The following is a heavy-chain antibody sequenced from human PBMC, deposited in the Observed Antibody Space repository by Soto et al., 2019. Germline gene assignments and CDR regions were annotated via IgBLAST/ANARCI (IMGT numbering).Heavy chain of an antibody. D-gene: IGHD4-4*01. Sequence: PGGSLRLSCAASGFTFSSYWMSWVRQAPGKGLEWVANIKQDGSEKYYVDSVKGRFTISRDNAKNSLYLQMNSLRAEDTAVYYCARLSGDFTVALVYYYGMDVWGQGTTVTVSS. J-gene: IGHJ6*02. V-gene: IGHV3-7*01. CDR2: IKQDGSEK. CDR1: GFTFSSYW. CDR3: ARLSGDFTVALVYYYGMDV.